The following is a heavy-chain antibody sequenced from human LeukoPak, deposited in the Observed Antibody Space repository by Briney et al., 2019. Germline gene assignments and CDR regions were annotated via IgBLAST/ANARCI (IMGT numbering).Heavy chain of an antibody. CDR1: GGSFSGYY. J-gene: IGHJ4*02. V-gene: IGHV4-34*01. CDR3: ARGEGIVVVPAAINRSGYFDY. D-gene: IGHD2-2*01. Sequence: SETLSLTCAVYGGSFSGYYWSWIRQPPGKGLEWIGEINHSGSTNYNPPLKSRVTISVDTSKNQFSLKLSSVTAADTAVYYCARGEGIVVVPAAINRSGYFDYWGQGTLVTVSS. CDR2: INHSGST.